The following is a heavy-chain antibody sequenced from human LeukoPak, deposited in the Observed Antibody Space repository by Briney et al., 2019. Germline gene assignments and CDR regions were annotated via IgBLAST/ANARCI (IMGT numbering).Heavy chain of an antibody. J-gene: IGHJ4*02. CDR2: IKEDGSRQ. Sequence: AGSLLPACAASGFTFSRYYMGWVRQAPGKGLEWLANIKEDGSRQWYVDSVKGRFTISRDNAENSLYLQMNSLTPEDTAVYYCARDYERGGDCFGQRPVVTVSS. CDR1: GFTFSRYY. CDR3: ARDYERGGDC. V-gene: IGHV3-7*04. D-gene: IGHD2-15*01.